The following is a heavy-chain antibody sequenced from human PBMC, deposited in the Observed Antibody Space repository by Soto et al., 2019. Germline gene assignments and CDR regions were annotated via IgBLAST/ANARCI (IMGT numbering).Heavy chain of an antibody. CDR3: AREISSNYYGMDV. V-gene: IGHV1-69*13. J-gene: IGHJ6*02. D-gene: IGHD6-6*01. Sequence: SVKVSCKASGGTFSSYAISWVRQAPGQGLEWMGGIIPIFGTANYAQKFQGRVTITADESTSTAYMELSSLRSEDTAVYYCAREISSNYYGMDVWGQGTTVTVSS. CDR2: IIPIFGTA. CDR1: GGTFSSYA.